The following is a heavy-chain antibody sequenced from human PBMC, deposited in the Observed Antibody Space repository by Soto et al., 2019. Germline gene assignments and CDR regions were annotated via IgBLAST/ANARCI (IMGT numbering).Heavy chain of an antibody. CDR2: IYYSGST. J-gene: IGHJ4*02. D-gene: IGHD2-15*01. CDR1: GGSIISGSYF. Sequence: PSETMSLTCTVSGGSIISGSYFWGWIRQPPGKGLEWIGNIYYSGSTYYNPSLKSRVTISVDTSKDQFSLKLSSVTAADTAVYYCGRHGDSTVVTDFDFWGQGTLVTVSS. V-gene: IGHV4-39*01. CDR3: GRHGDSTVVTDFDF.